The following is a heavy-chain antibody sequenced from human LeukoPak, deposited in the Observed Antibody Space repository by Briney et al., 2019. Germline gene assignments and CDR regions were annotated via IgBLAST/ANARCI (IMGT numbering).Heavy chain of an antibody. CDR2: IYYSGST. Sequence: SETLSLTCTVSGGPMRGYYWSWIRQPPGKGLEWIGYIYYSGSTTYNPSLKSRVTISVDTSKNQFSLKMNSVTAADTAVYYCARDLTEDSSGYHLFPPFDYWGQGTLVTVSS. J-gene: IGHJ4*02. D-gene: IGHD3-22*01. CDR1: GGPMRGYY. V-gene: IGHV4-59*01. CDR3: ARDLTEDSSGYHLFPPFDY.